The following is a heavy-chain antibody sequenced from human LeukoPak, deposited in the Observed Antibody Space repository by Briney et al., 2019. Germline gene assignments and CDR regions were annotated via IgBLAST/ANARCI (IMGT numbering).Heavy chain of an antibody. CDR2: IYYSGST. V-gene: IGHV4-39*01. J-gene: IGHJ6*03. CDR3: ARHVPLNYYMDV. CDR1: GGSISSSSYY. Sequence: SETLSLTCTVSGGSISSSSYYWGWIRQPPGKGLEWIGSIYYSGSTYYNPSLKSRVTISVDTSKNQFSLKLSSVTAADTAVYYCARHVPLNYYMDVWGKGTTVTVSS.